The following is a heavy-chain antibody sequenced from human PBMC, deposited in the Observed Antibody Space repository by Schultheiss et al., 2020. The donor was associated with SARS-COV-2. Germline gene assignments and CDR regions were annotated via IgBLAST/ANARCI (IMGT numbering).Heavy chain of an antibody. J-gene: IGHJ4*02. V-gene: IGHV3-30*12. Sequence: GGSLRLSCAASGFTFSRYGMHWVRQAPGKGLEWVAVISYDGSNKYYADSVKGRFTISRDNAKNSLYLQMNSLRAEDTAVYYCAKDSTRLWSSIDCWGQGTLVTVSS. CDR1: GFTFSRYG. CDR2: ISYDGSNK. CDR3: AKDSTRLWSSIDC. D-gene: IGHD2-21*01.